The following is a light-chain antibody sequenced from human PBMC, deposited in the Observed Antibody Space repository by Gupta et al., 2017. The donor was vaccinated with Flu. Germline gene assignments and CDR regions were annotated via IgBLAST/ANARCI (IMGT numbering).Light chain of an antibody. Sequence: SPSTLSASVGNRVTISCRASQTSSTWLAWYQQKPVKAPKLLIYKASSLQSGVPSRFSGSGSGTEFTLTISSLQPDDFATYYCQQSNSSWTFGQGTKVEIK. J-gene: IGKJ1*01. V-gene: IGKV1-5*03. CDR1: QTSSTW. CDR2: KAS. CDR3: QQSNSSWT.